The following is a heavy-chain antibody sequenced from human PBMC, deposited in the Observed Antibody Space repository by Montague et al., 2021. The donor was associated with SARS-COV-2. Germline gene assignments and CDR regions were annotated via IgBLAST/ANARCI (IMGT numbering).Heavy chain of an antibody. D-gene: IGHD2-15*01. CDR3: ARHYSATLPAVY. CDR1: GGSISSFY. J-gene: IGHJ4*02. V-gene: IGHV4-59*08. Sequence: SETRSLTCTVSGGSISSFYWSWFRQPPGKGLEWIGYISDSGSTNYNPSLTSRVTMSVDTSKNQFSLKVNSVTAADTAVYSCARHYSATLPAVYWGQGTLVTVSS. CDR2: ISDSGST.